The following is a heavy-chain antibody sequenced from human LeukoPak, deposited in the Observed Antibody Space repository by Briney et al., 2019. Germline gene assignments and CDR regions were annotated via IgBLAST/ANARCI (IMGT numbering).Heavy chain of an antibody. CDR2: NSAYNGDT. D-gene: IGHD6-19*01. J-gene: IGHJ6*02. Sequence: ASVKISCKASGYDFNSNGISWVRQAPGQGLGWMGWNSAYNGDTNYAQKVQGRVTLTTDKTTNTAYMELRSLRSDDTAVYYCARGAGFSSSRRRNYFYGMDVWGQGTMVTVSS. CDR1: GYDFNSNG. CDR3: ARGAGFSSSRRRNYFYGMDV. V-gene: IGHV1-18*01.